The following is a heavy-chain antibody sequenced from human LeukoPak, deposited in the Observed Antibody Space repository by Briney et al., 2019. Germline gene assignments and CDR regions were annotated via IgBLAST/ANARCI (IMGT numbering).Heavy chain of an antibody. CDR2: IYYSGST. J-gene: IGHJ4*02. V-gene: IGHV4-39*01. CDR1: GGSISSSSYY. CDR3: ASTLKRFLERLVDY. Sequence: SETLSLTCTVSGGSISSSSYYWGWIRQPPGKGLEWIGSIYYSGSTYSNPSLKSRVTISVDTSKNQFSLKLSSVTAADTAVYYCASTLKRFLERLVDYWGQGTLVTVSS. D-gene: IGHD3-3*01.